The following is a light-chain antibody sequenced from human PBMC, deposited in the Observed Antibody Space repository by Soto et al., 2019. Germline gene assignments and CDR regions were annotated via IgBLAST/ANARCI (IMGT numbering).Light chain of an antibody. J-gene: IGLJ2*01. CDR1: SSNIGAGYD. CDR3: QSDDSRVV. Sequence: QSVLTQPPSVSGAPGQRVTISCTGSSSNIGAGYDVHWYQQLPGTAPKLLIYGNSNRPSGVPDRFSGSKSGTSASLAITGLQAEDEADYYCQSDDSRVVFGGGTKVTVL. V-gene: IGLV1-40*01. CDR2: GNS.